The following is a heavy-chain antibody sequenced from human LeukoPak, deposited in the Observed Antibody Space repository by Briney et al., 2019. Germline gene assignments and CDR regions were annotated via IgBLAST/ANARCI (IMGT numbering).Heavy chain of an antibody. Sequence: GGSLRLSCAASGFTFSSYSMNWVRQAPGKGLEWVSSIRSSSSYIYYADSVKGRFTISRDNAKNSLYLQMNSLRAEDTAVYYCASYCSSTSCYTYYYGMDVWGKGTTVTVSS. CDR1: GFTFSSYS. D-gene: IGHD2-2*01. V-gene: IGHV3-21*01. J-gene: IGHJ6*04. CDR2: IRSSSSYI. CDR3: ASYCSSTSCYTYYYGMDV.